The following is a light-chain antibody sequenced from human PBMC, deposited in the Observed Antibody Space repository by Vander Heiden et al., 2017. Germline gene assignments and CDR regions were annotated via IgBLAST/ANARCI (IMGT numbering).Light chain of an antibody. V-gene: IGKV3-20*01. Sequence: EIVLTQSPGTLSLSPGERATLSSRASQSVSSNYLAWYQQKPGQAPRLFIYGASSRATGIPDRFSGSGSGTDFTLTISRLEPEDFAVYYCQQYGSSPWTFGQGTKVEIK. CDR3: QQYGSSPWT. J-gene: IGKJ1*01. CDR1: QSVSSNY. CDR2: GAS.